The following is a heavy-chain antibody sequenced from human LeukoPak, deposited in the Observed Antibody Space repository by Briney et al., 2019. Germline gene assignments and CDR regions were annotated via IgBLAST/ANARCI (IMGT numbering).Heavy chain of an antibody. CDR2: IIPIFGTA. V-gene: IGHV1-69*05. D-gene: IGHD2-2*01. CDR1: GGTFSSYA. Sequence: GASVKVSCKASGGTFSSYAISWVRQAPGQGLEWMGGIIPIFGTANYAQKLQGRVTMTTDTSTSTAYMELRSLRSDDTAVYYCAREFRPSYTSCYDYWGQGTLVTVSS. J-gene: IGHJ4*02. CDR3: AREFRPSYTSCYDY.